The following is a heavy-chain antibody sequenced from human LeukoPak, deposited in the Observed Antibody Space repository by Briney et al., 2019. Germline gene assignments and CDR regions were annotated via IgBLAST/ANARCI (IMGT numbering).Heavy chain of an antibody. D-gene: IGHD3-22*01. V-gene: IGHV4-34*01. Sequence: SETLSLTCAVYGGSFSGYYWSWIRQPPGKGLEWIGEINHSGSTNYNPSLKSRVTISVDTSKNQFSLKLSSVTAADTAVHYCARRVVVVSPTTTLYFDYWGQGTLVTVSS. CDR2: INHSGST. CDR1: GGSFSGYY. J-gene: IGHJ4*02. CDR3: ARRVVVVSPTTTLYFDY.